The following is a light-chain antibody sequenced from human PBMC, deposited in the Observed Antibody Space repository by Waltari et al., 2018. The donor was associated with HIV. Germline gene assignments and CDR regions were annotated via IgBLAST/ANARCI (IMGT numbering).Light chain of an antibody. V-gene: IGKV3-15*01. CDR3: QQYNNWPPRDT. CDR1: QSVSSN. J-gene: IGKJ2*01. Sequence: EILMTQSPATLSVSPGERATLSCRASQSVSSNLAWYQRKPGQAPRLLVYDASTRATCIPARFSGSGSGTEFTLTISILQSEDFAGYYCQQYNNWPPRDTFGQGTKLEIK. CDR2: DAS.